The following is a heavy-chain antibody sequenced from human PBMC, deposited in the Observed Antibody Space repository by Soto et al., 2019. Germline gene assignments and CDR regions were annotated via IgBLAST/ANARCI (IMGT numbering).Heavy chain of an antibody. CDR3: SRGDREDTAVVIGARPGEYGMDV. V-gene: IGHV3-30-3*01. CDR2: ISYDGARK. Sequence: QVQLVESGGGVVQPGRSLRLSCAASGFTFSIYAMHWIRQAPGKGLEWVAVISYDGARKAYANSMKGRFTISRDTSKNTLYLQMYSLRVEDTAAYYCSRGDREDTAVVIGARPGEYGMDVWGRGTTVTVSS. CDR1: GFTFSIYA. J-gene: IGHJ6*02. D-gene: IGHD2-15*01.